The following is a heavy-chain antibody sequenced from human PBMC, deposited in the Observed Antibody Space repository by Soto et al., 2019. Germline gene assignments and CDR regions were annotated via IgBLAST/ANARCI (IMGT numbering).Heavy chain of an antibody. Sequence: SETLSLTCTVSGGSISSGNYYWSWIRQPPGKGLEWIGLISYSGTTHYSASLRSRVSISVDTSKNQFSLDLSSVTAADTAVYYCATMGTPVTGLYYFDYWGQGTLVTV. CDR3: ATMGTPVTGLYYFDY. CDR2: ISYSGTT. V-gene: IGHV4-30-4*01. CDR1: GGSISSGNYY. J-gene: IGHJ4*02. D-gene: IGHD4-17*01.